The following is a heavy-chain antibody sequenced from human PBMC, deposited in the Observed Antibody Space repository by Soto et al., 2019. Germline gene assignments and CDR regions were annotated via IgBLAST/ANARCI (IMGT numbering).Heavy chain of an antibody. D-gene: IGHD7-27*01. CDR3: ARLTGDPHYFDY. J-gene: IGHJ4*02. Sequence: SETLSLTCAVYGGSFSGYYWSWIRQPPGKGLEWIGEINHSGSTNYNPSLKSRVTISVDTSKNQFSLKLSSVTAADTAVYYCARLTGDPHYFDYWGQGTLVTVSS. CDR1: GGSFSGYY. V-gene: IGHV4-34*01. CDR2: INHSGST.